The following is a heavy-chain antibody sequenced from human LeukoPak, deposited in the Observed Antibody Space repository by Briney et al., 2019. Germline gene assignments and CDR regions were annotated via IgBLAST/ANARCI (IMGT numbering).Heavy chain of an antibody. CDR1: GFTFSSYS. D-gene: IGHD6-6*01. CDR3: ARDSKQPVRTLNY. V-gene: IGHV3-21*01. CDR2: ISSSSSYI. J-gene: IGHJ4*02. Sequence: GGSLRLSCAASGFTFSSYSMNWVRQAPGKGLEWVSSISSSSSYIYYADSVKGRFTISRDNAKNSLYLQMNSLRAEDTAVYYCARDSKQPVRTLNYWGQGTLVTVSS.